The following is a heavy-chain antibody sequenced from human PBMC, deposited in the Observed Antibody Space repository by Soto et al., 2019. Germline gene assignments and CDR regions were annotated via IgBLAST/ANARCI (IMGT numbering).Heavy chain of an antibody. CDR1: GGSFSGYY. J-gene: IGHJ1*01. CDR2: INHSGST. V-gene: IGHV4-34*01. Sequence: SETLSLTCAVYGGSFSGYYWSWIRQPPGKGLEWIGEINHSGSTNYNPSLKSRVTISVDTSKNQFSLKLSSVTAADTAVYYCARGYCTNGVCYTEYFQHCGQGPLVTVSS. CDR3: ARGYCTNGVCYTEYFQH. D-gene: IGHD2-8*01.